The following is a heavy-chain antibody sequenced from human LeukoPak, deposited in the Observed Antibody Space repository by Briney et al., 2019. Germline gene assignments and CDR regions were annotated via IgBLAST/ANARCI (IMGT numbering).Heavy chain of an antibody. D-gene: IGHD3-9*01. CDR1: GYTFTSYD. Sequence: ASVKVSCKASGYTFTSYDINWVRQATGQGLEWMGWMNPNSGNTGYAQKLQGRVTMTRNTSISTAYMELSSLRSEDTAVYYCARAGRYFDWLLYYFDYWGQGTLVTVSS. J-gene: IGHJ4*02. CDR2: MNPNSGNT. CDR3: ARAGRYFDWLLYYFDY. V-gene: IGHV1-8*01.